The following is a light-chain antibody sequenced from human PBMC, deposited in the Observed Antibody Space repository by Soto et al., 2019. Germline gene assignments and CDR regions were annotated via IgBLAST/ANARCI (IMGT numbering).Light chain of an antibody. V-gene: IGLV2-23*02. CDR2: EVS. CDR3: CSDAGSSTLV. J-gene: IGLJ2*01. Sequence: QSALTQPASVSGSPGQSITISCTGTSSDVGSYNLVSWYQQHPGKAPKLMIYEVSKRPSGFSNLFSGSKSGNTASLTISGLQAEDEAVYSCCSDAGSSTLVFGGGTKLTVL. CDR1: SSDVGSYNL.